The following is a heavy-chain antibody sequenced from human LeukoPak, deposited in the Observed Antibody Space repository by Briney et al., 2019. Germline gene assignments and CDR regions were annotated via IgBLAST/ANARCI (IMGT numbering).Heavy chain of an antibody. CDR2: IYTSGST. D-gene: IGHD3-10*01. Sequence: PSETLSLTCTVSSGSISSYYWSWIRQPAGKGLEWIGRIYTSGSTNYNPSLKSRVTMSVDTSKNQFSLKLSSVTAADTAVYYCARGLELLWFGESNFDYWGQGTLVTVSS. CDR1: SGSISSYY. J-gene: IGHJ4*02. CDR3: ARGLELLWFGESNFDY. V-gene: IGHV4-4*07.